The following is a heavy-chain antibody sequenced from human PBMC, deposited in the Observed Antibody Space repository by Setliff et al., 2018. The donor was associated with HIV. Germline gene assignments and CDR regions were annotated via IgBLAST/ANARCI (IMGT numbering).Heavy chain of an antibody. Sequence: LSLTCTVSGGSINSGGYYWTWIRQRPGKGLEWIGYLYYSGSSYYNPSLKSRVTISVDTSEKQFSLKLSSVTAADTCLYYCARGRHAGTGAYSGGFYYFDLWGQGALVTVSS. V-gene: IGHV4-31*03. CDR3: ARGRHAGTGAYSGGFYYFDL. CDR1: GGSINSGGYY. CDR2: LYYSGSS. D-gene: IGHD2-21*01. J-gene: IGHJ4*02.